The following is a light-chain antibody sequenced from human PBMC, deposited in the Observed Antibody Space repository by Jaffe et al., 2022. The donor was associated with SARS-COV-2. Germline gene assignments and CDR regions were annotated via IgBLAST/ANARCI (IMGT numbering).Light chain of an antibody. Sequence: QSALTQPRSVSGSPRQSVTISCTGTSSDVGNYNYVSWYQQHPGKAPKLMVYDVTKRPSGVPDRFSGSKSGNTASLTISGLQAEDEADYYCCSYAGSYTYVFGGGTKLTVL. J-gene: IGLJ3*02. CDR1: SSDVGNYNY. CDR3: CSYAGSYTYV. CDR2: DVT. V-gene: IGLV2-11*01.